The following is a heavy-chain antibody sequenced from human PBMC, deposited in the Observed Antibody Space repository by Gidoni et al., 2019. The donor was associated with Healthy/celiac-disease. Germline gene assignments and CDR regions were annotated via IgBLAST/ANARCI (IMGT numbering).Heavy chain of an antibody. CDR1: GFTFDDYA. Sequence: EVQLVESGGGLVQPGRSLRLACAASGFTFDDYAMHWVRQAPGKGLEWVSGIIWNGGSIGAADSVKGRFTISRDNAKNSLYLQMNSLRAEDTALYYCAKDSWVASYDFWSGYPTYGMDVWGQGTTVTVSS. J-gene: IGHJ6*02. CDR3: AKDSWVASYDFWSGYPTYGMDV. D-gene: IGHD3-3*01. V-gene: IGHV3-9*01. CDR2: IIWNGGSI.